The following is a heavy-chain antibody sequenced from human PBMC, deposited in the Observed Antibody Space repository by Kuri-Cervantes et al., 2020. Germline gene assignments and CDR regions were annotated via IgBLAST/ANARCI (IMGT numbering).Heavy chain of an antibody. D-gene: IGHD2-2*01. J-gene: IGHJ5*02. V-gene: IGHV4-59*01. CDR2: IYNSGST. CDR1: GGSISSYY. Sequence: GSLRPSCTVSGGSISSYYWSWIRQPPGKGLEWSGYIYNSGSTNYNPSLKRRVTISVDTSKNQFSLKLSSVTAADTAVYYCARVLPYCSSTSCYIRGPNWFDPWGQGTLVTVSS. CDR3: ARVLPYCSSTSCYIRGPNWFDP.